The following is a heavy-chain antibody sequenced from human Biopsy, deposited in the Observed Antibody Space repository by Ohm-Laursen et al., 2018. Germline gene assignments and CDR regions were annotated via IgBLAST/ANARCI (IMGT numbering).Heavy chain of an antibody. CDR3: GRAVRNQLLTDP. V-gene: IGHV1-8*01. D-gene: IGHD1-7*01. Sequence: ASVKVSCKPSGYTFTSYDITWVRQASGQGPEWIGWLNPVSGNSNFGQKFRGRVTVTSDTSISTAYMEPSGLTSDDTVTYYCGRAVRNQLLTDPWGQGTLVTVTS. CDR2: LNPVSGNS. J-gene: IGHJ5*02. CDR1: GYTFTSYD.